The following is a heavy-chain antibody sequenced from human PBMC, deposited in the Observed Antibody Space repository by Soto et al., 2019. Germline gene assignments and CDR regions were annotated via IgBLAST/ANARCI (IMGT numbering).Heavy chain of an antibody. CDR1: GGSISSYY. Sequence: SETLSLSCTVSGGSISSYYWGWIRQPPGKGLEWIGSIYYSGSTYYNPSLKSRVTISVDTSKNQFSLKLSSVTAADTAVYYCASMRLSIAVAAPRNWFDPWGQGTLVTVSS. J-gene: IGHJ5*02. CDR3: ASMRLSIAVAAPRNWFDP. CDR2: IYYSGST. V-gene: IGHV4-39*01. D-gene: IGHD6-19*01.